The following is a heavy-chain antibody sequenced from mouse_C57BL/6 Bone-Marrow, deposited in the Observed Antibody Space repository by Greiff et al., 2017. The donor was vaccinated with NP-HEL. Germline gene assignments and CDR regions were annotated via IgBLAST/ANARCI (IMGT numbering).Heavy chain of an antibody. V-gene: IGHV1-76*01. J-gene: IGHJ2*01. CDR3: ASRRGPFDY. CDR1: GYTFTDYY. Sequence: QVQLKESGAELVRPGASVKLSCKASGYTFTDYYINWVKQRPGQGLEWIARIYPGSGNTYYNEKFKGKATLTAEKSSSPAYMQLSSLTSEDSAVYFCASRRGPFDYWGQGTTLTVSS. CDR2: IYPGSGNT.